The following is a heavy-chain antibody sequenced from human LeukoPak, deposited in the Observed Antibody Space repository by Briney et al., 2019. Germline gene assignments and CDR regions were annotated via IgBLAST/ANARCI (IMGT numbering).Heavy chain of an antibody. V-gene: IGHV3-23*01. CDR1: GFSFSNYA. CDR3: AKGDSGRYYYYGMDV. J-gene: IGHJ6*02. Sequence: GGSLRLSCVSSGFSFSNYAMSWVRQAPGKGLEWVSSISGSGGSTHYADSVKGRFTIFRDKTKNTLYLQMNSLRAEDTAVYYCAKGDSGRYYYYGMDVWGQGTTVTVSS. CDR2: ISGSGGST. D-gene: IGHD3-10*01.